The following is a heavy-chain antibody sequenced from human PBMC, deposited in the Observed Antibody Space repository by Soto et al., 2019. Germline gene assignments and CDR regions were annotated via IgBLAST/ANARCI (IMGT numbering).Heavy chain of an antibody. J-gene: IGHJ6*02. V-gene: IGHV1-18*01. Sequence: ASVRVSCKASGYSFSTYGISWVRQAPGQGLEWMGWINGYNGNTNYAPKLQGRITMTTDTSTTTAYMELRSLRSDDTAVYYCARMGDVPYYYYGMDVWGQGTTVTVSS. CDR2: INGYNGNT. CDR3: ARMGDVPYYYYGMDV. D-gene: IGHD3-16*01. CDR1: GYSFSTYG.